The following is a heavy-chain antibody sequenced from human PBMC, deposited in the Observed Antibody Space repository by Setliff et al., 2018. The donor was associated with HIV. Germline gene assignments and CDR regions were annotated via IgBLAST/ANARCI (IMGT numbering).Heavy chain of an antibody. CDR2: IYQSGST. V-gene: IGHV4-39*01. J-gene: IGHJ4*02. CDR1: GGSINDERYY. Sequence: PSETLSLTCSVSGGSINDERYYWSWIRQPPGKGLEWTGSIYQSGSTYYNPSLKSRVTISVDTSKNQFSLKLSSVTAADTAVYYCARHLYGGYTGGFDYWGQGTLVTVSS. CDR3: ARHLYGGYTGGFDY. D-gene: IGHD5-12*01.